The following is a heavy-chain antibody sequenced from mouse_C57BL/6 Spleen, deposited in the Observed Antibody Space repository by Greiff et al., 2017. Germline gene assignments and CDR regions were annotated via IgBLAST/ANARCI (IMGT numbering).Heavy chain of an antibody. J-gene: IGHJ2*01. CDR2: IDPSDSET. CDR3: ARWHYGSSYGFDY. Sequence: QVQLQQPGAELVRPGSSVKLSCKASGYTFTSYWMHWVKQRPIQGLEWIGNIDPSDSETHYNQKFKDKATLTVDKSSSTAYMQLSSLTSEDSAVYYCARWHYGSSYGFDYCGQGTTLTVSS. V-gene: IGHV1-52*01. D-gene: IGHD1-1*01. CDR1: GYTFTSYW.